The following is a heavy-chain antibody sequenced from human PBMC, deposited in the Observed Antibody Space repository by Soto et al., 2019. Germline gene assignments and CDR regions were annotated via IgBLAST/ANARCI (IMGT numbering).Heavy chain of an antibody. D-gene: IGHD2-2*02. CDR1: GGSFSGYY. V-gene: IGHV4-34*01. Sequence: ETLSLTCAVDGGSFSGYYWSWLHQPPGKGLEWIGEINHSGSTNYNPSLKSRVTISVDTSKNQFSLKLSSVTAADTAVYYCARGPWYQLLYGRLHYFDYWGQGTLVTVSS. J-gene: IGHJ4*02. CDR2: INHSGST. CDR3: ARGPWYQLLYGRLHYFDY.